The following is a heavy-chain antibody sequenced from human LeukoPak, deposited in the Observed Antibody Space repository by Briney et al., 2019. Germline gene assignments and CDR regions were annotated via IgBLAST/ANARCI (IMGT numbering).Heavy chain of an antibody. CDR3: ASTYYYDSSGPFDY. CDR1: GGSISSGSYY. Sequence: KSSETLSLTCTVSGGSISSGSYYWSWIRQPAGKGLEWIGRIYTSGSTNYNPSLKSRVTISVDTSKNQFSLKLSSVTAADTAVYYCASTYYYDSSGPFDYWGQGTLVTVSS. V-gene: IGHV4-61*02. CDR2: IYTSGST. J-gene: IGHJ4*02. D-gene: IGHD3-22*01.